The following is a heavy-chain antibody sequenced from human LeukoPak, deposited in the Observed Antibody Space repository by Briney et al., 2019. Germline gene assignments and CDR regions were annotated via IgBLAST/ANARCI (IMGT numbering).Heavy chain of an antibody. Sequence: KPSETLSLTCTVSGGSISNKYWSWIRQPPGKGLGWIGYIYYSGNTNYNPSLKSRVTISVDTSKSQFSLRLRSVTAADTAVYYCARVTGYMIEDYFDYWGQGTLVTVSS. D-gene: IGHD3-22*01. CDR2: IYYSGNT. CDR1: GGSISNKY. V-gene: IGHV4-59*01. J-gene: IGHJ4*02. CDR3: ARVTGYMIEDYFDY.